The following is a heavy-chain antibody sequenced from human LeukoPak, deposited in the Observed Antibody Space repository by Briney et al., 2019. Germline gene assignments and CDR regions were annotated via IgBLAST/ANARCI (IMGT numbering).Heavy chain of an antibody. CDR2: IYYSGST. CDR1: GGSISSYY. J-gene: IGHJ4*02. V-gene: IGHV4-59*01. D-gene: IGHD2-21*02. Sequence: PSETLSLTCTVSGGSISSYYWSRIRQPPGKGLEWIGYIYYSGSTNYNPPLKSRVTISVDTSKNQFSLKLSSVTAADTAVYYCARYVVVTAYFDYWGQGTLVTVSS. CDR3: ARYVVVTAYFDY.